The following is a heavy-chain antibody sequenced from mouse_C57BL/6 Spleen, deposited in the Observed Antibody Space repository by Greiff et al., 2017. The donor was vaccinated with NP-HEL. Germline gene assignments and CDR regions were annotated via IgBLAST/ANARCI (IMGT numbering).Heavy chain of an antibody. J-gene: IGHJ1*03. CDR1: GYTFTSYG. CDR2: IYPRSGNT. V-gene: IGHV1-81*01. CDR3: ARFTTVVSTGYFDV. D-gene: IGHD1-1*01. Sequence: QVQLKESGAELARPGASVKLSCKASGYTFTSYGISWVKQRTGQGLEWIGEIYPRSGNTYYNEKFKGKATLTADKSSSTAYMELRSLTSEDSAVYFCARFTTVVSTGYFDVWGTGTTVTVSS.